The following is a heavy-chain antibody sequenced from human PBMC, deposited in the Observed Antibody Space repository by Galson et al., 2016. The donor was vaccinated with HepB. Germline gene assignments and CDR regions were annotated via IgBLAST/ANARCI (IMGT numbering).Heavy chain of an antibody. J-gene: IGHJ6*02. Sequence: SLRLSCAASGFIVSSNYINWVRQAPGKGLEWVSLINSGGSTYYADSVKGRFTSSRDNSKNTVYLQMNSLRVEDKAVYYCARDRQYSSSWPRRTYYYAMEVGGQGTTATVS. D-gene: IGHD6-13*01. CDR1: GFIVSSNY. V-gene: IGHV3-66*01. CDR3: ARDRQYSSSWPRRTYYYAMEV. CDR2: INSGGST.